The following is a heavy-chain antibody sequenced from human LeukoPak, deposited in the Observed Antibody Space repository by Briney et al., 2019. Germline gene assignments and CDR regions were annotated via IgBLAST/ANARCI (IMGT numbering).Heavy chain of an antibody. CDR3: ARSAADIEY. Sequence: SQTLSLTCAISGDIVSSTSAAWNWIRQSPSRGLEWLGRTYYRSKWKNDYAVSVRSRITINPDTSKNHFSLHLNSVTPEDTAVYYCARSAADIEYWGQGTLVTVSS. CDR1: GDIVSSTSAA. D-gene: IGHD6-25*01. V-gene: IGHV6-1*01. J-gene: IGHJ4*02. CDR2: TYYRSKWKN.